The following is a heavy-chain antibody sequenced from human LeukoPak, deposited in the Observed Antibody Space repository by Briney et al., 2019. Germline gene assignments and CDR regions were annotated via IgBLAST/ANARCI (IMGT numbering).Heavy chain of an antibody. V-gene: IGHV1-69*13. D-gene: IGHD3-22*01. CDR3: ARDTSGYYRYYYYYYYMDV. CDR2: IIPIFGTA. Sequence: SVKVSCKASGGTFSSYAISWVRQAPGQGLEWIGGIIPIFGTANYAQKFQGRVTITADESTSTAYMELSSLRSEDTAVYYCARDTSGYYRYYYYYYYMDVWGKGTTVTVSS. CDR1: GGTFSSYA. J-gene: IGHJ6*03.